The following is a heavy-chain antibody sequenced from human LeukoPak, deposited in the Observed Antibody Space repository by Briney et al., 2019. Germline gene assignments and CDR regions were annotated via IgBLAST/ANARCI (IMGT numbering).Heavy chain of an antibody. J-gene: IGHJ4*02. CDR2: IFVSGGST. D-gene: IGHD6-19*01. V-gene: IGHV3-23*01. CDR3: AKTTTGYRSGRYHGCPLDY. CDR1: GFTFSSYA. Sequence: LAGRSLRLACAAAGFTFSSYAMCWVRQAPGKGLEWVSVIFVSGGSTHYAESVKGRFTISRDNSKNTMYLQMNSLTAEDTAVYYCAKTTTGYRSGRYHGCPLDYWGQGTLVTVSS.